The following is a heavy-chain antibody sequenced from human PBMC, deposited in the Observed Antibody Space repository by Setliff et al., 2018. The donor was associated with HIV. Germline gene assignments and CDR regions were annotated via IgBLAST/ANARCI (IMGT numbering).Heavy chain of an antibody. Sequence: SETLSLTCSVSGGSLISGGYYWSWIRQHPGKGLEWIGYIYYTGTTKYNPSLKSRVTISIDTSKNQFSLKLTSVTAADTAVYYCVNPSGAMGDFDSWGQGTLVTVSS. CDR1: GGSLISGGYY. J-gene: IGHJ4*02. CDR2: IYYTGTT. V-gene: IGHV4-61*08. D-gene: IGHD3-16*01. CDR3: VNPSGAMGDFDS.